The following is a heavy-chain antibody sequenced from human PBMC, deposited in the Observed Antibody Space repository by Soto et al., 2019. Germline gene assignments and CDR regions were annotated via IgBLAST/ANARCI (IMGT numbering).Heavy chain of an antibody. CDR2: IYSGGST. CDR1: GFIVSSNY. V-gene: IGHV3-53*01. Sequence: GCPRLSCAASGFIVSSNYMTWVRQAPGKGLEWVSIIYSGGSTYYADSVKGRFTISRDNSRNTLYLQMKFLRAEDTALYYCATFSKVVDFGAFDIWGQGTMVTVSS. J-gene: IGHJ3*02. CDR3: ATFSKVVDFGAFDI. D-gene: IGHD2-2*01.